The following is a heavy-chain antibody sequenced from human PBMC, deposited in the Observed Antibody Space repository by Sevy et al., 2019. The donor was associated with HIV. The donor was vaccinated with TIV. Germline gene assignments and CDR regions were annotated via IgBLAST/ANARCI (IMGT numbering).Heavy chain of an antibody. CDR2: IYSDGTT. J-gene: IGHJ4*02. Sequence: GGSLRLSCAASGFTVSSNYMTWVRQAPGKGLEGVSVIYSDGTTYHADSVKDRFTISRDNSKITLYLQMNSLRAEDTAVYYCARGKSGYGYGLNSWGQGTLVTVSS. D-gene: IGHD5-18*01. V-gene: IGHV3-66*01. CDR3: ARGKSGYGYGLNS. CDR1: GFTVSSNY.